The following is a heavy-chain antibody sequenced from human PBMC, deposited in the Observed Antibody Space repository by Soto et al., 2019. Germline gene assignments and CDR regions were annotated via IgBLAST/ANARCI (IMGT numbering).Heavy chain of an antibody. CDR3: ARGGSSDWQVALDI. Sequence: TLSLTCTVSGGSISSGGYYWSWIRQHPGKGLEWIGYIYYSGSTYYNPSLRSRVSISVDMSKNQFSLRLTSVTAADTAVYYCARGGSSDWQVALDIWGQGTMVTVSS. J-gene: IGHJ3*02. CDR1: GGSISSGGYY. V-gene: IGHV4-31*03. D-gene: IGHD6-19*01. CDR2: IYYSGST.